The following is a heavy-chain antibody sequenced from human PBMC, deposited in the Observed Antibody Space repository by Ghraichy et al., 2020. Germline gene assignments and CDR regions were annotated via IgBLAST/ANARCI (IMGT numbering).Heavy chain of an antibody. CDR3: AHSVRNLGHYYDFWSGYYSGGSYFDY. D-gene: IGHD3-3*01. CDR1: GFSLSTSGVG. V-gene: IGHV2-5*02. J-gene: IGHJ4*02. Sequence: SGPTLVKPTQTLTLTCTFSGFSLSTSGVGVGWIRQPPGKALEWLALIYWDDDKRYSPSLKSRLTITKDTSKNQVVLTMTNMDPVDTATYYCAHSVRNLGHYYDFWSGYYSGGSYFDYWGQGTLVTVSS. CDR2: IYWDDDK.